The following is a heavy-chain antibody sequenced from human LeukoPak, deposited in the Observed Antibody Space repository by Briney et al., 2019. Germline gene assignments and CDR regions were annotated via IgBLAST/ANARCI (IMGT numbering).Heavy chain of an antibody. Sequence: PGGSLRLSCAASGFTFSSHGMSWVRQAPGKGLEWVSAISGSGGSTYYADSVKGRFTISRDNSKNTLYLQMNSLRAEDTAVYYCAKGYSSGRYFGKYYYYYYYMDVWGKGTTVTISS. CDR2: ISGSGGST. CDR1: GFTFSSHG. V-gene: IGHV3-23*01. J-gene: IGHJ6*03. D-gene: IGHD6-19*01. CDR3: AKGYSSGRYFGKYYYYYYYMDV.